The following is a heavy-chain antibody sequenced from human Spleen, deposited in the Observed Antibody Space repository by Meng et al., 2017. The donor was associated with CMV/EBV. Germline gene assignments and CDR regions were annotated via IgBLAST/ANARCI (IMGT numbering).Heavy chain of an antibody. Sequence: GSLRLSCTVSGGSIRSSYWSWIRQPPGKGLEWIGHIYYSGSNNYNPSLKSRVTISVDTSKKHFSLKLSSVTAADTAVYYCARSMSIAVAVVDYWGQGTLVTVSS. D-gene: IGHD6-19*01. CDR1: GGSIRSSY. CDR3: ARSMSIAVAVVDY. J-gene: IGHJ4*02. CDR2: IYYSGSN. V-gene: IGHV4-59*01.